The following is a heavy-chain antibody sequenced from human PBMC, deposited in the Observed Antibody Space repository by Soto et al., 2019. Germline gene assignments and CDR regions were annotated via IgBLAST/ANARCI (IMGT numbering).Heavy chain of an antibody. CDR3: AGQPTAGSYYDLGSYYYYYAMDV. CDR1: GGSISSGDYY. CDR2: IYYSGST. V-gene: IGHV4-30-4*01. J-gene: IGHJ6*02. Sequence: QVQLQESGPGLVKPSQTLSLTCSVSGGSISSGDYYWNWIRQPPGKGLEWIGHIYYSGSTYYNSSLKSRVNSSFDTSKYQCSLKRSSVTVADTAVYYLAGQPTAGSYYDLGSYYYYYAMDVWGQGTTVTVSS. D-gene: IGHD3-10*01.